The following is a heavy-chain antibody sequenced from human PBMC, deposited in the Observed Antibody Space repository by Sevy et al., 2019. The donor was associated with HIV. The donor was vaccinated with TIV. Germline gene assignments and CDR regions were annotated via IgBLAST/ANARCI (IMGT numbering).Heavy chain of an antibody. J-gene: IGHJ4*02. CDR3: ARDRLLSLLDF. CDR2: ILHDGSNE. D-gene: IGHD2-21*01. Sequence: GGSLRLSCAASRFNFSNYAMHWVRQAPGKGLEWVALILHDGSNEHYADSVKGRFTISRDKSQNTVYLQMNSLRPEDTGVYYCARDRLLSLLDFWGQGTLVTVSS. V-gene: IGHV3-30*04. CDR1: RFNFSNYA.